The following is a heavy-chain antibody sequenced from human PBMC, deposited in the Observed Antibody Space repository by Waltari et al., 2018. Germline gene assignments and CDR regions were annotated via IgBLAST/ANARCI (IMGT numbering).Heavy chain of an antibody. D-gene: IGHD2-2*01. CDR2: IYTSGST. V-gene: IGHV4-4*07. J-gene: IGHJ6*02. Sequence: QVQLQESGPGLVKPSETLSLTCTVSGGSISSYYWSWIRQPAGKGLEWIGRIYTSGSTNYNPSLKSRVTMSVDTSKNQFSLKLSSVTAADTAVYYCARDRGELGYCSSTSCSYYYYGMDVWGQGTTVTVSS. CDR1: GGSISSYY. CDR3: ARDRGELGYCSSTSCSYYYYGMDV.